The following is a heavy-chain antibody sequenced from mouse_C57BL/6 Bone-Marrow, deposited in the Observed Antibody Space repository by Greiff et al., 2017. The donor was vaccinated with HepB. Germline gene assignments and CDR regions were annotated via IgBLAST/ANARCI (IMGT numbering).Heavy chain of an antibody. CDR3: VYDYDDAMDY. Sequence: VQLQQPGAELVRPGTSVKLSCKASGYTFTSYWMHWVKQRPGQGLEWIGVIDPSDSYTNYNQKFKGKATLTVDTSSSTAYMQLSSLTSEDSAVYYCVYDYDDAMDYWGQGTSVTVSS. CDR2: IDPSDSYT. J-gene: IGHJ4*01. D-gene: IGHD2-4*01. V-gene: IGHV1-59*01. CDR1: GYTFTSYW.